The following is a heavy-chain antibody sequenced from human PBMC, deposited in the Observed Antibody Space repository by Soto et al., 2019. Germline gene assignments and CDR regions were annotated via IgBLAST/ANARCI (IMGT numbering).Heavy chain of an antibody. Sequence: EVQLVESGEGLVQPGGSLRLSCAASGFTFSSYNIHWIRQAPGKGLEFVSAISRSGDRTYYADSVKGRFTITRDNSKNTVWLQMGSLRAEDMAVYYCARARCSSGQCYYFDYWGRGALVSV. V-gene: IGHV3-64*02. J-gene: IGHJ4*02. CDR3: ARARCSSGQCYYFDY. D-gene: IGHD2-15*01. CDR1: GFTFSSYN. CDR2: ISRSGDRT.